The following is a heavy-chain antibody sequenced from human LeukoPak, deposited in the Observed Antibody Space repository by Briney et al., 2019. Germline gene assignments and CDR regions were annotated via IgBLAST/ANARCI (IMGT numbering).Heavy chain of an antibody. V-gene: IGHV3-23*01. Sequence: RAGGSLRLSCAASGFTFSSYAMSWVRQAPGKGLEWVSAISGSGGSTYYADSVKGQFTISRDNSKNTLYLQMNSLRAEDTAVYYCAKRRRIAGGAFDIWGQGTMVTVSS. CDR1: GFTFSSYA. CDR3: AKRRRIAGGAFDI. D-gene: IGHD6-13*01. J-gene: IGHJ3*02. CDR2: ISGSGGST.